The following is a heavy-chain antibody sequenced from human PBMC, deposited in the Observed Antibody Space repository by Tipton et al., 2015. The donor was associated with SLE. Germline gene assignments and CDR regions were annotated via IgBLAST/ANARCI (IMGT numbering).Heavy chain of an antibody. D-gene: IGHD6-19*01. J-gene: IGHJ4*02. V-gene: IGHV3-53*01. CDR2: INHSGST. CDR3: AKYSGWIY. CDR1: GGSFSGYY. Sequence: SLRLSCVVYGGSFSGYYWSWIRQPPGKGLEWIGEINHSGSTYYGDSVKGRFTISRDNSKNTLYLQMNSLRAEDTAVYYCAKYSGWIYWGQGTLVTVSS.